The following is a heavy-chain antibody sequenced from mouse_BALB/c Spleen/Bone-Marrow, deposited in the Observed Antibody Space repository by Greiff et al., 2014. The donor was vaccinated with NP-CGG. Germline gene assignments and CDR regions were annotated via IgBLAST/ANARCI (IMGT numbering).Heavy chain of an antibody. CDR3: AGRDGSYFDY. J-gene: IGHJ2*01. D-gene: IGHD3-3*01. CDR2: INPGSGGT. Sequence: VQLVESGAELVRPGTSVKVSCKASGYAFTNYLIEWVKQRPGQGLEWIGMINPGSGGTNYNEKFKGKATLTADKSSSTAYMQLSSLTSDDSAVYFCAGRDGSYFDYWGQGTTLTVSS. V-gene: IGHV1-54*01. CDR1: GYAFTNYL.